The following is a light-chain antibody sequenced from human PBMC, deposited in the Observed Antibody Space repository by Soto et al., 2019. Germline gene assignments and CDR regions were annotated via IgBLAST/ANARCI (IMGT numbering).Light chain of an antibody. CDR2: EAS. CDR1: QSTITW. CDR3: QQYITYPYA. V-gene: IGKV1-5*03. Sequence: DIQMTQSPSTLSASVGDRVTITCRASQSTITWLAWYQQRPGKTPKLLISEASKLESGVPSRFSGSGSGTEFTLTISSLQPDDFATYYCQQYITYPYAFGQGTKVEIK. J-gene: IGKJ1*01.